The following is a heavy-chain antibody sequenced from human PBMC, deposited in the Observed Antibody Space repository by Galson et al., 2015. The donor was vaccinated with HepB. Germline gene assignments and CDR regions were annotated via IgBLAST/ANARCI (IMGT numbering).Heavy chain of an antibody. J-gene: IGHJ6*03. Sequence: SVKVSCKASGYTFTDYGISWVRQAPGQGLEWMGWVSTFSGNTNYAQRLRGRVTMTTDTSSRTAYMELRSLRADDTAVYYCARARTMDVWGKGTTVTVSS. CDR2: VSTFSGNT. V-gene: IGHV1-18*01. CDR3: ARARTMDV. CDR1: GYTFTDYG. D-gene: IGHD1-14*01.